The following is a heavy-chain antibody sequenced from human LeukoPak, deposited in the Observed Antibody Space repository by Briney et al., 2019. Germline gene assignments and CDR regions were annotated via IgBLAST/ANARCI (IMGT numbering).Heavy chain of an antibody. D-gene: IGHD5-12*01. V-gene: IGHV1-69*04. CDR2: IIPILGIA. Sequence: GASVKVSCKASGGTFSSYAITWVRQAPGQGREWMGRIIPILGIANYAQKFQGRVTIIADKSTSTAYVELSSLRSEDTAVYYCARDLYSGHEGNAFDIWGQGTMVTVSS. J-gene: IGHJ3*02. CDR1: GGTFSSYA. CDR3: ARDLYSGHEGNAFDI.